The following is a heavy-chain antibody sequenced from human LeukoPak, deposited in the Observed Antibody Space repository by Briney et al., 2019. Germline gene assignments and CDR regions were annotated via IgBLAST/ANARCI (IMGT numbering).Heavy chain of an antibody. J-gene: IGHJ4*02. CDR2: MNPNTGNA. Sequence: GASVKVSCKASGYTFTNFDINWVRQATGQGLEWMGWMNPNTGNAGYAQKFQGRVTITWDASISTAYMDLSSLRSEDTAVNYCARVGYSNSYDYWGQGTLVTVSS. CDR3: ARVGYSNSYDY. D-gene: IGHD4-11*01. CDR1: GYTFTNFD. V-gene: IGHV1-8*03.